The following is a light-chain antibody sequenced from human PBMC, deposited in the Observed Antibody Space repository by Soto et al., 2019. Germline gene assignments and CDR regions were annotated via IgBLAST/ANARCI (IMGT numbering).Light chain of an antibody. CDR1: SSDIGEYNY. Sequence: QSALTQPASVSGSPGQAITISCTGTSSDIGEYNYVSWYQQHPGKAPKLMIYHVTNRPSGVSNRFSGSKSGNTASLTISGLQAEDEAAYYCTSYRDIGIPVVFGGGTKLTV. J-gene: IGLJ2*01. V-gene: IGLV2-14*03. CDR2: HVT. CDR3: TSYRDIGIPVV.